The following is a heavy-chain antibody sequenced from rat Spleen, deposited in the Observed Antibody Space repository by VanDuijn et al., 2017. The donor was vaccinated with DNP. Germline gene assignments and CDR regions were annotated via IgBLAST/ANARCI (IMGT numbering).Heavy chain of an antibody. J-gene: IGHJ2*01. CDR2: INSAGST. V-gene: IGHV3-3*01. CDR1: GYSITSSSR. Sequence: EVQLQESGPGLLRPSQSLSLTCSVTGYSITSSSRWNWIRKFPGNKLEWMGYINSAGSTNYNPSLKSRISITRDTSKNQFFLQMNSLRSEDTATYYCARGGRSYFDYWGQGVMVTVSS. CDR3: ARGGRSYFDY. D-gene: IGHD1-11*01.